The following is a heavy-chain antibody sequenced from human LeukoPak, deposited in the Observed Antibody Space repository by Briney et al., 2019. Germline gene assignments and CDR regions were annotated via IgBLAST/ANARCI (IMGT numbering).Heavy chain of an antibody. CDR1: GFTFSSHS. J-gene: IGHJ4*02. CDR3: ARSLWYDSSGYYYGIFDY. Sequence: GGSLRLSCAASGFTFSSHSMNWVRQAPGKGLEWVSSISSSSSYIYYADSVKGRFTISRDNAKNSLYLQMNSLRAEDTAVYYCARSLWYDSSGYYYGIFDYWGQGTLVTVSS. V-gene: IGHV3-21*01. CDR2: ISSSSSYI. D-gene: IGHD3-22*01.